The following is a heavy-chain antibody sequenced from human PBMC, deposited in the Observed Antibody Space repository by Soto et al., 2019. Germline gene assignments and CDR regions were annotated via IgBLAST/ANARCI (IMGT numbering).Heavy chain of an antibody. CDR1: GFSLSTSGVG. CDR2: IYWDDDK. CDR3: AHLTSYGDYPGGAFDI. D-gene: IGHD4-17*01. Sequence: QITLKESGPTLVNPTQTLTLTCTFSGFSLSTSGVGVGWIRQPPGKALEWLALIYWDDDKRYSPSLKSRLTITKDTSKNQVVLTMTNMDPVDTATYYCAHLTSYGDYPGGAFDIWGQGTMVTVSS. J-gene: IGHJ3*02. V-gene: IGHV2-5*02.